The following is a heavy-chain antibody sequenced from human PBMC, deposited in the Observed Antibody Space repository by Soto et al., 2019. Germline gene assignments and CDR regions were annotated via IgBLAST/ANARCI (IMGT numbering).Heavy chain of an antibody. CDR2: VYYRGRS. CDR3: VSQRTTVPTQAYFDY. CDR1: GGSVTNSSYY. Sequence: NPSETLSLTCTVSGGSVTNSSYYWGWIRQSPGKGLEWIGSVYYRGRSYSKSSVKSRVTISVDTSKNRFSLSLNSVTASGTAVYFCVSQRTTVPTQAYFDYWGPGALVTVSS. J-gene: IGHJ4*02. V-gene: IGHV4-39*01. D-gene: IGHD4-17*01.